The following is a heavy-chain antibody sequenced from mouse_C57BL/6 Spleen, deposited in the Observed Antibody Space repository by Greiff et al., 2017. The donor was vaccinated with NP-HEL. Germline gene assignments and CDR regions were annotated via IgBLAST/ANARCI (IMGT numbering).Heavy chain of an antibody. Sequence: VQLQESDAELVKPGASVKLSCKASGYTFTDYTIHWVKQTPEQGLEWIGYIYPRAGSTEYNEKFKGKATLTADKSSSTAYMQLNSLTSEDSAVYVCASSTCGNYDYWGQGTTLTVSS. CDR1: GYTFTDYT. V-gene: IGHV1-78*01. D-gene: IGHD2-1*01. CDR2: IYPRAGST. CDR3: ASSTCGNYDY. J-gene: IGHJ2*01.